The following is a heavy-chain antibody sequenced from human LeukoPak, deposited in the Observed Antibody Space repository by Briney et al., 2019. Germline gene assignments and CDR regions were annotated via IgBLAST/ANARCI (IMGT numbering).Heavy chain of an antibody. Sequence: ASVKVSCKASGGTFSSYAISWVRQAPGQGLEWMGRIIPILGIANYAQKFQGRVTITADKSTSTAYMGLSSLRSEDTAVYYCARGYGDDYRIYGMDVWGQGTTVTVSS. CDR3: ARGYGDDYRIYGMDV. V-gene: IGHV1-69*04. CDR2: IIPILGIA. D-gene: IGHD4-17*01. CDR1: GGTFSSYA. J-gene: IGHJ6*02.